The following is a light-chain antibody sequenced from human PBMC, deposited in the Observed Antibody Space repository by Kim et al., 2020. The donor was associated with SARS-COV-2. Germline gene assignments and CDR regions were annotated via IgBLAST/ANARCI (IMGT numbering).Light chain of an antibody. CDR3: RALHSSTALV. CDR1: QLWHKY. CDR2: QDS. V-gene: IGLV3-1*01. Sequence: VSPGQTASICFSGDQLWHKYACSYQKKAGGSPVLVFYQDSKRPSGSPGRFSGSNSENTATLTISSAKDMDEADEYCRALHSSTALVFDGGTQLTVL. J-gene: IGLJ2*01.